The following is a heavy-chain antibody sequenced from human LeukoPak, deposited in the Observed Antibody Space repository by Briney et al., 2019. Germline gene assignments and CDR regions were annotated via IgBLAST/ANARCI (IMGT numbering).Heavy chain of an antibody. CDR2: ISYDGSNK. CDR1: GFTFSSYA. Sequence: PGRSLRLSCAASGFTFSSYAMHWVRQAPGKGLEWVAVISYDGSNKYYADSVKGRFTISRDNSKNTLYLQMNSLRAEDTAVYYCAKDYCSSTSCYYPNDAFDIWGQGTMVTVSS. D-gene: IGHD2-2*01. CDR3: AKDYCSSTSCYYPNDAFDI. J-gene: IGHJ3*02. V-gene: IGHV3-30-3*01.